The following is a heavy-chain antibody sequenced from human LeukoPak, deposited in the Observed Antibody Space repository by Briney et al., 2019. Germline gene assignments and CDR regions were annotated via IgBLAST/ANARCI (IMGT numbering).Heavy chain of an antibody. CDR1: GGSISSGGYY. CDR2: INYSGRT. Sequence: SETLSLTCTVSGGSISSGGYYWSWIRQPPGKGLEWIGYINYSGRTNYNPSLKSRVTISVDTSKNHFSLRLSSVTPADTAVYYCARQPTTVTSQDAFDIWGQGTMVTVSS. J-gene: IGHJ3*02. V-gene: IGHV4-61*08. D-gene: IGHD4-17*01. CDR3: ARQPTTVTSQDAFDI.